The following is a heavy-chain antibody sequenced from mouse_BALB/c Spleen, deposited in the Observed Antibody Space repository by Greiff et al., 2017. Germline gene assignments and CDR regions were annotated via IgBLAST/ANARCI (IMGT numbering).Heavy chain of an antibody. CDR3: ARALYGNLYYAMDY. J-gene: IGHJ4*01. D-gene: IGHD2-1*01. Sequence: EVKLMESGGGLVQPGGSRKLSCAASGFTFSSFGMHWVRQAPEKGLEWVAYISSGSSTIYYADTVKGRFTISRDNPKNTLFLQMTSLRSEDTAMYYCARALYGNLYYAMDYWGQGTSVTVSS. CDR1: GFTFSSFG. CDR2: ISSGSSTI. V-gene: IGHV5-17*02.